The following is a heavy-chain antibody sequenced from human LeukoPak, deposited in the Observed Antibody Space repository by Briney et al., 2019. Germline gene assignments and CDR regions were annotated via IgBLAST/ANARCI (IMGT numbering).Heavy chain of an antibody. CDR2: ISGSGGST. CDR1: GFTFSSYS. V-gene: IGHV3-23*01. D-gene: IGHD3-22*01. CDR3: ASTYYYDSRSRGFDP. J-gene: IGHJ5*02. Sequence: PGGSLRLSCAASGFTFSSYSMSWVRQAPGKGLEWVSVISGSGGSTYYADSVKGRFTISRDNSKNTLYLQMNSLRAEDTAVYYCASTYYYDSRSRGFDPWGQGTLVTVSS.